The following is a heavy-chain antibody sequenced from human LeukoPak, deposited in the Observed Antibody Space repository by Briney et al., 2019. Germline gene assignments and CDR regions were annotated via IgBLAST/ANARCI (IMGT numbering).Heavy chain of an antibody. Sequence: GRSLRLSCAGSGFSFYNYAIQWVRQAPGKGLDWVAGVTYDGSREFYADSVKGRFTISRDNSRNTLYLQMNSLTDEDTALYYCATDGYDFDHWGQGTLVIVSS. CDR2: VTYDGSRE. V-gene: IGHV3-30*03. D-gene: IGHD5-24*01. CDR1: GFSFYNYA. J-gene: IGHJ4*02. CDR3: ATDGYDFDH.